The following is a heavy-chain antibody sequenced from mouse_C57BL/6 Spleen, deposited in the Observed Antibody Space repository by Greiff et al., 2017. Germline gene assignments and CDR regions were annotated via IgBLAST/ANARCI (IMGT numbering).Heavy chain of an antibody. Sequence: QVQLQQPGAELVKPGASVKMSCKASGYTFTSYCITWVKQRPGQGLEWIGCIYPGSGSTNYNEKFKSKATLTVDTSSSTAYMQLSSLTSEDSAGYYCASWSNGNGDWGNGPTLAAS. J-gene: IGHJ2*01. CDR2: IYPGSGST. CDR1: GYTFTSYC. CDR3: ASWSNGNGD. V-gene: IGHV1-55*01. D-gene: IGHD1-1*01.